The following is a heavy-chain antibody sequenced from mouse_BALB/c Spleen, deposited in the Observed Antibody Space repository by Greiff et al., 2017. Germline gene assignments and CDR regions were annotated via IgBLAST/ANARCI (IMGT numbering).Heavy chain of an antibody. D-gene: IGHD1-1*01. Sequence: QVQLQQSGAELVRPGSSVKISCKASGYAFSSYWMNWVKQRPGQGLEWIGQIYPGDGDTNYNGKFKGKATLTADKSSSTAYMQLSSLTSEDSAVYFCARDFYYGSSYVDYFDYWGQGTTLTVSS. CDR3: ARDFYYGSSYVDYFDY. CDR2: IYPGDGDT. CDR1: GYAFSSYW. V-gene: IGHV1-80*01. J-gene: IGHJ2*01.